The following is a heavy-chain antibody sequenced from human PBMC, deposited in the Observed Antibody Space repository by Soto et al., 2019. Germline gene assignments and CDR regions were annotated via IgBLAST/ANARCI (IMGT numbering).Heavy chain of an antibody. Sequence: TSETLSLTCTVSGGSISSYYWSWIRQPPGKGLEWIGYIYHSGTTYYNPSLESRVTLSVDTSRNQFSLKVSSVTAADTAVYYCARANYFDSSGPLDYWGPGTLVTVSS. D-gene: IGHD3-22*01. V-gene: IGHV4-59*12. J-gene: IGHJ4*02. CDR2: IYHSGTT. CDR1: GGSISSYY. CDR3: ARANYFDSSGPLDY.